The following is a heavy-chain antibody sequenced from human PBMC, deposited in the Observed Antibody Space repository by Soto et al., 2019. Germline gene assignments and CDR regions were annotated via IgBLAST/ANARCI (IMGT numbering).Heavy chain of an antibody. CDR1: GGSFSGYY. CDR3: ARGKGDYGRGGDAFDI. J-gene: IGHJ3*02. CDR2: INHSGST. V-gene: IGHV4-34*01. D-gene: IGHD4-17*01. Sequence: SETLSLTCAVSGGSFSGYYWTWIRQPPGKGLEWIGEINHSGSTNYNPSLKSRVTISVDTSKNQFSLKLSSVTAADTAVYYCARGKGDYGRGGDAFDIWGQGTMVTVSS.